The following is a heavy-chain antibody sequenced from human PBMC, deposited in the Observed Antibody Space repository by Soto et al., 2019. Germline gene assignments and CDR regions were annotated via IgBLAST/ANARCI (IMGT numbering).Heavy chain of an antibody. J-gene: IGHJ5*02. Sequence: TLSLTCTVSGGSLSSYYWSWIRQPPGKGLEWIGYIYYSGSTNYNPSLKSRVTISVDTSKNQFSLKLSSVTAADTAVYYCASFSGGYCSSTSCYFGGPALTWGQGTLVTVSS. CDR3: ASFSGGYCSSTSCYFGGPALT. V-gene: IGHV4-59*01. D-gene: IGHD2-2*01. CDR1: GGSLSSYY. CDR2: IYYSGST.